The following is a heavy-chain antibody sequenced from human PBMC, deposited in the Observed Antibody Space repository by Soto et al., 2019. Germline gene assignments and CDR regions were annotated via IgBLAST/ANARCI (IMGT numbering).Heavy chain of an antibody. CDR1: GATLNTFINYG. CDR3: SSGAATKILVLMYDALEI. V-gene: IGHV1-69*12. D-gene: IGHD5-12*01. CDR2: IIPVFGAA. J-gene: IGHJ3*02. Sequence: QVQLVQSGAEVKKPGSSVRVSCKASGATLNTFINYGITWVRQAPGQGLEWMGGIIPVFGAAHHAQKFQGRVTISADEATRTVNMELSSLRSEDTAVYYCSSGAATKILVLMYDALEIWGQGTMVTVSS.